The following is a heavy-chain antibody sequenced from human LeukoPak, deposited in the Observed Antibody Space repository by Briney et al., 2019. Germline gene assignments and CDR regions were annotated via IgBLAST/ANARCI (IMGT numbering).Heavy chain of an antibody. D-gene: IGHD4-17*01. J-gene: IGHJ1*01. CDR1: GYTLTELS. Sequence: GGSVKVSCKVSGYTLTELSMHWVRQAPGKGLEWIGGFDPADGETIYAEKFQGRFTMSEDTSTDIAYLEMNSLRSEDTAVYCCATALDTTVTKYFQHWGQGTLVTVSS. CDR3: ATALDTTVTKYFQH. V-gene: IGHV1-24*01. CDR2: FDPADGET.